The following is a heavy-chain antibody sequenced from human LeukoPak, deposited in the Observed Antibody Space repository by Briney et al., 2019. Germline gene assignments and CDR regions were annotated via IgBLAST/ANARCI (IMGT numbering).Heavy chain of an antibody. V-gene: IGHV4-30-4*01. Sequence: SQTLSLTCTVSGGSISSGDYYWSWIRQPPGKGLEWIGYIYYSGSTYYNPSLKSRVTISVDTSKNQFSLKLCSVTAADTAVYYCARASRTRILRFLEWLPNWFDPWGQGTLVTVSS. CDR2: IYYSGST. J-gene: IGHJ5*02. CDR3: ARASRTRILRFLEWLPNWFDP. CDR1: GGSISSGDYY. D-gene: IGHD3-3*01.